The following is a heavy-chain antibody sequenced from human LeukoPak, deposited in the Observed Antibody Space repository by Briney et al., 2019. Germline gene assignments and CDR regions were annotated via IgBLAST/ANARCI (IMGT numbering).Heavy chain of an antibody. Sequence: GGSLRLSCAASGFTFSSYGMHWVRQAPGKGLEWVAFIRYDGSNKYYADSVKGRFTISRDNSKNTLYLQMNSLRAEDTAVYYCAKDKAWELDYYYGMDVWGQGTTVTVSS. CDR2: IRYDGSNK. J-gene: IGHJ6*02. CDR1: GFTFSSYG. D-gene: IGHD1-26*01. CDR3: AKDKAWELDYYYGMDV. V-gene: IGHV3-30*02.